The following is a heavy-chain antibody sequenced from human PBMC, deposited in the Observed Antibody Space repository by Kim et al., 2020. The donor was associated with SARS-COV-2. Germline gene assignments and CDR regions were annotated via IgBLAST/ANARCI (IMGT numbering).Heavy chain of an antibody. V-gene: IGHV3-30-3*01. CDR3: SRNPCSRLRGLTYSYYGMNV. J-gene: IGHJ6*02. Sequence: GGSLRLSCAASGFTFSSCAIHWVRQAQGKGLEWVAVISYDGSNKNYADSVKGRFTISRDNSKNTLYLQMNSLRAEDTALYYCSRNPCSRLRGLTYSYYGMNVWGQGTTVTVSS. CDR1: GFTFSSCA. D-gene: IGHD3-10*01. CDR2: ISYDGSNK.